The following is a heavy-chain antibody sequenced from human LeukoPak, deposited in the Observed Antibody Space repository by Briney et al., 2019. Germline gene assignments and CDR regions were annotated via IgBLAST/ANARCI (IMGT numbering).Heavy chain of an antibody. CDR3: VSAPTTVTPLNWFDP. Sequence: SVKVSCKASGGTFSSYAISWVRQAPGQGLEWMGRIIPIVGIANYAQKFQGRVTITADKSTSTAYMELSSLRSEDTAVYYCVSAPTTVTPLNWFDPWGQGTLVTVSS. D-gene: IGHD4-17*01. CDR1: GGTFSSYA. J-gene: IGHJ5*02. CDR2: IIPIVGIA. V-gene: IGHV1-69*04.